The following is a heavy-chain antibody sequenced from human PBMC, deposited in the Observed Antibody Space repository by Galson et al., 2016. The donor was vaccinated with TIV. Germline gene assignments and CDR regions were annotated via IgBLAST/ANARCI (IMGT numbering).Heavy chain of an antibody. CDR3: ARDHSYHYDSSGCDH. Sequence: SLRLSCAASGFIFDDYYMSWIRQAPGKGPEWVSSISRLGDTIYYADPVKGRFTISRDNGNNSLYLQMSSLRAEDTAVYYCARDHSYHYDSSGCDHWGQGSLVTVSS. D-gene: IGHD3-22*01. V-gene: IGHV3-11*01. CDR1: GFIFDDYY. J-gene: IGHJ5*02. CDR2: ISRLGDTI.